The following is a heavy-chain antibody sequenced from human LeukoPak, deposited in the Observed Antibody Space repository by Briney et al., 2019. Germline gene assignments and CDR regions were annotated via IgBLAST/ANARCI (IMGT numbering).Heavy chain of an antibody. CDR2: ISAYNGNT. J-gene: IGHJ4*02. D-gene: IGHD3-10*01. V-gene: IGHV1-18*01. CDR1: GGTFNNSA. CDR3: ARNDVLLWFGELPN. Sequence: ASVKVSCKTSGGTFNNSAISWVRQAPGQGLEWMGWISAYNGNTNYAQKLQGRVTMTTDTSTSTAYMELRSLRSDDTAVYYCARNDVLLWFGELPNWGQGTLVTVSS.